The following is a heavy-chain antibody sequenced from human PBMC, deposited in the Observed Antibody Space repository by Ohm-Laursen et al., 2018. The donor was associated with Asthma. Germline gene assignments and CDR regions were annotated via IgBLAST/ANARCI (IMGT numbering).Heavy chain of an antibody. CDR2: ICYSGST. CDR1: GDSISSGNNY. CDR3: ARGSFYYESTGYYFFDH. Sequence: SLSLTCTVSGDSISSGNNYWSWIRQHPGKGLERIGSICYSGSTYSNPALRSRVTISVDTSKNQFSLNLTPVTAADTAVYYCARGSFYYESTGYYFFDHWGQGALVTVSS. D-gene: IGHD3-22*01. J-gene: IGHJ4*02. V-gene: IGHV4-31*03.